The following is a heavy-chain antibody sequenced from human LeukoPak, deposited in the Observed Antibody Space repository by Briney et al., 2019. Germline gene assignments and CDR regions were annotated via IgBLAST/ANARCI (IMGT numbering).Heavy chain of an antibody. CDR2: IYHTGNI. Sequence: SETLSLTCTVSGYSISSGYYWTWIRQPPGKGLEWIGYIYHTGNIKYNPSLNSRVTISIDTSKNQFSLKLSSVTAADTAVYYCARFGSGWWYNDYWGQGTLVTVSS. CDR3: ARFGSGWWYNDY. CDR1: GYSISSGYY. V-gene: IGHV4-38-2*02. J-gene: IGHJ4*02. D-gene: IGHD6-19*01.